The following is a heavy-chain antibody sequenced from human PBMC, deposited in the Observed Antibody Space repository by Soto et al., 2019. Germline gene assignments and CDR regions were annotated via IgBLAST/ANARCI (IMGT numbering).Heavy chain of an antibody. CDR1: GYTFTSYG. V-gene: IGHV1-18*01. Sequence: ASVKVSCKASGYTFTSYGISWVRQAPGQGLEWMGWISAYNGSTSYAQKFQGRVTMTRDTSTSTVYMELSSLRSEDTAVYYCARDDAKLRYFDWLPYYYYGMDVWGQGTTVTVSS. CDR3: ARDDAKLRYFDWLPYYYYGMDV. D-gene: IGHD3-9*01. CDR2: ISAYNGST. J-gene: IGHJ6*02.